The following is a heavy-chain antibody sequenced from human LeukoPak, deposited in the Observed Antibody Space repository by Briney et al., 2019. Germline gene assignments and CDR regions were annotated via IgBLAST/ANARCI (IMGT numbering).Heavy chain of an antibody. CDR1: GGSMNSYY. CDR2: IYSSGAT. Sequence: PSETLSLTCTVSGGSMNSYYWSWIRQPAGKGLERIGRIYSSGATNYNPSLKSRVTMSLDTSKNQFSLKLSSVTAADTAVYYCAKVGFWSGYYALYYFDYWGQGALVTVSS. CDR3: AKVGFWSGYYALYYFDY. J-gene: IGHJ4*02. D-gene: IGHD3-3*01. V-gene: IGHV4-4*07.